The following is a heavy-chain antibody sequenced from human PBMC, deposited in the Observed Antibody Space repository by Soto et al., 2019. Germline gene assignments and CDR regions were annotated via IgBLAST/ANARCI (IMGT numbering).Heavy chain of an antibody. Sequence: GWSLRLSCAASGFTFSSYGMHWVLQAPGKGLEWVAVIWYDGSNKYYADSVKGVFTISRDNSKNTLYLQMNSLRAEDTAVYYCARDGRGSYYPNAFDIWGQGTMVTVSS. CDR3: ARDGRGSYYPNAFDI. CDR2: IWYDGSNK. V-gene: IGHV3-33*01. D-gene: IGHD1-26*01. CDR1: GFTFSSYG. J-gene: IGHJ3*02.